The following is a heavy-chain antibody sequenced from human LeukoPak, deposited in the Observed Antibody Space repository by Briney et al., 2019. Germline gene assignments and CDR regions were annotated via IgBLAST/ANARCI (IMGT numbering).Heavy chain of an antibody. CDR3: ARAGMGANFDY. D-gene: IGHD1-26*01. CDR1: GGSISSGGYY. V-gene: IGHV4-31*03. J-gene: IGHJ4*02. CDR2: IYYSGST. Sequence: SETLSLTCTVSGGSISSGGYYWSWIRQHPGKGLEWIGYIYYSGSTHYNPSLKSRVTISVDTSKNQFSLKLSSVTAADTAVYYCARAGMGANFDYWGQGALVTVSS.